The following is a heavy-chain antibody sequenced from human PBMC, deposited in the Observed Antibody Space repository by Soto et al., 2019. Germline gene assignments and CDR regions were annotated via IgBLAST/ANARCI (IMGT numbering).Heavy chain of an antibody. D-gene: IGHD6-19*01. CDR2: INAGNGNT. Sequence: QVQLVQSGAEVKKPGASVKVSCKASGYTFTSYAMQWVRQAPGQRLEWMGWINAGNGNTKYSQKFQGRVTITRDTSTSTAYMELSSLRSEDTPVYYCARDLGGWTDYWGQGTLVTVSS. CDR3: ARDLGGWTDY. CDR1: GYTFTSYA. J-gene: IGHJ4*02. V-gene: IGHV1-3*01.